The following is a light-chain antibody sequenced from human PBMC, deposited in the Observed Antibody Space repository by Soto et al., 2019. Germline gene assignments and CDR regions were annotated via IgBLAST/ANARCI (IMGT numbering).Light chain of an antibody. V-gene: IGKV1-9*01. Sequence: DIQLTQSPSFLSASVGDTVTITCRASQGMSTYLAWYQQKPGKVPKLLIRSASTLQTGVPPRFSGGGSGTEFTLTISTLQPEDSGGYYCQQLNGYQLTFGGRTNVEIK. CDR1: QGMSTY. CDR2: SAS. CDR3: QQLNGYQLT. J-gene: IGKJ4*01.